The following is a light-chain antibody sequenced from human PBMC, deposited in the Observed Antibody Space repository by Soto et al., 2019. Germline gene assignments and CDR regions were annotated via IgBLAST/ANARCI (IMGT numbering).Light chain of an antibody. V-gene: IGLV1-44*01. Sequence: QSVLTQPPSASGTPGQRVTISCSGTSSNIGNNAVNWYQQFPGTAPKLLIYDNIQRPSGVPDRFSGSKSGTSASLAISGLQSEDEADYYCAAWRANLNGWVFGGGTKLTVL. CDR3: AAWRANLNGWV. CDR1: SSNIGNNA. J-gene: IGLJ3*02. CDR2: DNI.